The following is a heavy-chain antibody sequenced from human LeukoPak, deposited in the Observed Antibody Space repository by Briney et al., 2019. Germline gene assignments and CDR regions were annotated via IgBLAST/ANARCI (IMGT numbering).Heavy chain of an antibody. V-gene: IGHV4-59*01. D-gene: IGHD6-13*01. CDR1: GGSISSYY. Sequence: SETLSLTCTVSGGSISSYYWSWIRQPPGKGLEWIGYIYYSGSTNYNPSLKSRVTISVDTSQNQFSLKLSSVTAADTAVYYCAGVAAAGPLYGMDVWGQGTTVTVSS. CDR3: AGVAAAGPLYGMDV. J-gene: IGHJ6*02. CDR2: IYYSGST.